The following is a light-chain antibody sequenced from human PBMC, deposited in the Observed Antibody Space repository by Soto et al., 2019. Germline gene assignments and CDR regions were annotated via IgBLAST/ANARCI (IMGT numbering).Light chain of an antibody. CDR3: QQRSNWPT. CDR1: QSVSSSY. CDR2: GAS. V-gene: IGKV3D-20*02. Sequence: EIVLTQSPGTLSLSHGERATLSCRASQSVSSSYLAWYQQKPGQAPRLLIYGASSRATGIPARFSGSGSGTDFTLTISSLEPEDFAVYYCQQRSNWPTFGQGTRLEIK. J-gene: IGKJ5*01.